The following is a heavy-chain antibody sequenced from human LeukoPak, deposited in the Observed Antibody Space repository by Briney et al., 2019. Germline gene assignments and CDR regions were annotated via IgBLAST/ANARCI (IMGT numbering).Heavy chain of an antibody. V-gene: IGHV4-34*01. J-gene: IGHJ5*02. CDR1: GGTFSGYY. Sequence: SETLSLTCAVYGGTFSGYYWSWIRQPPGKGLEWIGEINHSGSTNYNPSLKSRVTISVDTSKNQFSLKLSSVTAADTAVYYCARGVRWFDPWGQGTLVTVSS. D-gene: IGHD6-6*01. CDR2: INHSGST. CDR3: ARGVRWFDP.